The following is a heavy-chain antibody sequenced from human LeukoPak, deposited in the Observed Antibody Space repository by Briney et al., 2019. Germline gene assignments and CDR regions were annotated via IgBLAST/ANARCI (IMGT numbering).Heavy chain of an antibody. CDR2: INHSGST. CDR3: ARGALYCSSTSCYNYYGMDV. J-gene: IGHJ6*02. D-gene: IGHD2-2*02. V-gene: IGHV4-34*01. CDR1: GGSISSYY. Sequence: PSETLSLTCTVSGGSISSYYWSWIRQPPGKGLEWIGEINHSGSTNYNPSLKSRVTISVDTSKNQFSLKLSSVTAADTAVYYCARGALYCSSTSCYNYYGMDVWGQGTTVTVSS.